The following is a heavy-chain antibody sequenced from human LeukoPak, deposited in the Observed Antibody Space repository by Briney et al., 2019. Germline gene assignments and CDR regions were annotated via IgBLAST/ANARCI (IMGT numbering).Heavy chain of an antibody. D-gene: IGHD5-12*01. CDR1: GFTFSSYA. J-gene: IGHJ4*02. V-gene: IGHV3-23*01. CDR3: AKDVASRGIVATIFDY. Sequence: GSLRLSCAASGFTFSSYAMSWVRQAPGKGLEWVSAISGSGGSTYYADSVKGRFTISRDNSKNTLYLQMNSLRAEDTAVYYCAKDVASRGIVATIFDYWGQGTLVTVSS. CDR2: ISGSGGST.